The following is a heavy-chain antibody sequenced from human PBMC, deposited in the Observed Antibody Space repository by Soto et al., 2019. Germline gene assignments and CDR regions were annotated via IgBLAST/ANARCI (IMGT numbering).Heavy chain of an antibody. Sequence: SETLSLTCTVSGGSISSGDFCWSWIRQPPGKGLEWIGYIYYSGSTYYNPSLTSRVTISVDTSKNSLSLLINNLRAEDTAVYYCARDKDWAFDSWGQGTLVTVSS. D-gene: IGHD3-9*01. CDR1: GGSISSGDFC. J-gene: IGHJ4*02. V-gene: IGHV4-30-4*01. CDR2: IYYSGST. CDR3: ARDKDWAFDS.